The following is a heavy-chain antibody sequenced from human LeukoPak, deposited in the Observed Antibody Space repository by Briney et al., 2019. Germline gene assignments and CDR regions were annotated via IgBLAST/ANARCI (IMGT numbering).Heavy chain of an antibody. CDR1: GGSISSSSYY. D-gene: IGHD3-22*01. CDR3: ARRRGYYYDSSGYYYRAPHDAFDI. CDR2: IYYSGST. V-gene: IGHV4-39*01. Sequence: PSETLSLTCTVSGGSISSSSYYWGWIRQPPGKGLEWIGSIYYSGSTYYNPSLKSRVTISVDTSKNQFSLKLSSVTAADTAVYYCARRRGYYYDSSGYYYRAPHDAFDIWGQGTMVTVSS. J-gene: IGHJ3*02.